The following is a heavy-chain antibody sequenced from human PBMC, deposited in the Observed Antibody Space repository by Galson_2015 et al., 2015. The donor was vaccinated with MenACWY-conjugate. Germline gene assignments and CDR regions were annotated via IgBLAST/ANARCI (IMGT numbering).Heavy chain of an antibody. Sequence: LSLTCTVSGASISSHHWSWFRQPPWKGLEWIAYIRDTGSLKDNPSLKSRVTMSAHKSNNQFSLSLISVTAADTAVYYCARLPTWGSSFGYSDYCGQGILVAVSS. D-gene: IGHD7-27*01. CDR1: GASISSHH. CDR3: ARLPTWGSSFGYSDY. V-gene: IGHV4-59*08. CDR2: IRDTGSL. J-gene: IGHJ4*02.